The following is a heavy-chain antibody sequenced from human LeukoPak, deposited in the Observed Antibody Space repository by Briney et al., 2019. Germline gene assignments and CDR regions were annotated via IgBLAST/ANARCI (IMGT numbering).Heavy chain of an antibody. CDR2: IYYSGNT. V-gene: IGHV4-31*03. Sequence: PSETLSLTCTVSGGSISSGGYYWSWIRQHPGKGLEWIGYIYYSGNTYYNPSLKNRVTISVDTSKNQFSLKLSSVTAADTAVYYCARDTYYYDSSGYYYPDAFDIWGQGTMVTVSS. CDR1: GGSISSGGYY. CDR3: ARDTYYYDSSGYYYPDAFDI. D-gene: IGHD3-22*01. J-gene: IGHJ3*02.